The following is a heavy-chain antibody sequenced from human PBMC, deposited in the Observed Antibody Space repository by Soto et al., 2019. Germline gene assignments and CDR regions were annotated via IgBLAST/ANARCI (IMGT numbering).Heavy chain of an antibody. CDR3: AAIVVGATRHSDVDH. CDR1: GAPISSNDYF. CDR2: MHASGGT. V-gene: IGHV4-39*01. J-gene: IGHJ4*02. D-gene: IGHD2-15*01. Sequence: SETLSLTCSVSGAPISSNDYFWAWIRQPPGRGLEFIASMHASGGTYHASSLKSRATMSLDTSKDQFSLKLQSVTAADTGTYYCAAIVVGATRHSDVDHWGQGTLVTVSA.